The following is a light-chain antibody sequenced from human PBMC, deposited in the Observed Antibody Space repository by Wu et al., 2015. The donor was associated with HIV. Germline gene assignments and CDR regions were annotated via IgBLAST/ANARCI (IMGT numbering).Light chain of an antibody. CDR2: DAS. CDR1: QSINNY. CDR3: QQRSNRPPWT. Sequence: EIVLTQSPATLSLSPGERATLSCRASQSINNYLAWYQQKPGQSPRLLIYDASSRATGIPARFSGSGSETDFTLTISSLEPEDFAVYYCQQRSNRPPWTFGQGTKVEI. V-gene: IGKV3-11*01. J-gene: IGKJ1*01.